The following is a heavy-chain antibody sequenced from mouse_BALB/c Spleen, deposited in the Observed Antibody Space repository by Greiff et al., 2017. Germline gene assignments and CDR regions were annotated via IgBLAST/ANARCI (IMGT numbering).Heavy chain of an antibody. CDR2: ISSGGSYT. CDR1: GFTFSSYA. CDR3: ARGGYHAMDY. J-gene: IGHJ4*01. Sequence: EVQLQESGGGLVKPGGSLKLSCAASGFTFSSYAMSWVRQSPEKRLEWVAEISSGGSYTYYPDTVTGRFTISRDNAKNTLYLEMSSLRSEDTAMYYCARGGYHAMDYWGQGTSVTVSS. V-gene: IGHV5-9-4*01.